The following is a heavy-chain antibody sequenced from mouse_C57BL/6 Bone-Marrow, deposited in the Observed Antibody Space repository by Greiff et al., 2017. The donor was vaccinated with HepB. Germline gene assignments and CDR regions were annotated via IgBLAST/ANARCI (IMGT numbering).Heavy chain of an antibody. CDR3: YYGSSYY. V-gene: IGHV1-50*01. D-gene: IGHD1-1*01. CDR2: IDPSDSYT. CDR1: GYTFTSYW. Sequence: QVQLQQPGAELVKPGASVKLSCKASGYTFTSYWMQWVKQRPGQGLEWIGEIDPSDSYTNYNQKFKGKATLTVDTPSSTAYMQLSSLTSEDSAVYYCYYGSSYYWGQGTTLTVSS. J-gene: IGHJ2*01.